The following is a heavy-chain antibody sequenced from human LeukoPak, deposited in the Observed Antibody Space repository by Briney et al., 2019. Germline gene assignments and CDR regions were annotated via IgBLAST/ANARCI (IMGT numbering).Heavy chain of an antibody. J-gene: IGHJ4*02. D-gene: IGHD5-12*01. V-gene: IGHV1-69*13. Sequence: ASVKVSCKASGGTFSSYAISWVRQAPGQGLEWMGGIIPIFGTANYAQKFQGRVTITADESTSTAYMELSSLRSEDTAVYYCATPRKWLRFAGYDKDYWGQGTLVTVSS. CDR2: IIPIFGTA. CDR1: GGTFSSYA. CDR3: ATPRKWLRFAGYDKDY.